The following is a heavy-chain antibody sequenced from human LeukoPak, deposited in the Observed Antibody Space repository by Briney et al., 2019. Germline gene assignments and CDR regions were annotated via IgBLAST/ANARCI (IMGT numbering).Heavy chain of an antibody. D-gene: IGHD3-3*01. J-gene: IGHJ4*02. CDR2: INHSGST. Sequence: SETLSLTCAVYGGSFSGYYWSWIRQPPGKGLEWIGEINHSGSTNYNPSLKSRVTISVDTSKNQFSLKLSSVTAADTAVYYCARHTRGYDFWSGYYSIWGQGTLVTVSS. CDR1: GGSFSGYY. V-gene: IGHV4-34*01. CDR3: ARHTRGYDFWSGYYSI.